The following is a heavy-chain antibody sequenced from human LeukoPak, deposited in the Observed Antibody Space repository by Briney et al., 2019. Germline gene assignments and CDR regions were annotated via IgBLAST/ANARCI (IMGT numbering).Heavy chain of an antibody. CDR2: ISAYNGNT. Sequence: ASVKVSCKASGYTFTSYGISWVRQAPGQGLEWMGWISAYNGNTNYAQKLQGRVTMTTETSTSTACMELRSLRSDDTAVYYCARASGDDFWSCYYNYYYYYGMDVWGQGTTVTVSS. J-gene: IGHJ6*02. CDR3: ARASGDDFWSCYYNYYYYYGMDV. D-gene: IGHD3-3*01. CDR1: GYTFTSYG. V-gene: IGHV1-18*01.